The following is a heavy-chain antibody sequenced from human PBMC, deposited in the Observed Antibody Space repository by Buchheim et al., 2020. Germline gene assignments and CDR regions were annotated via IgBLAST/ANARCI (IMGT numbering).Heavy chain of an antibody. V-gene: IGHV1-69*06. CDR2: IIPMFGTT. CDR1: GGTFSSYA. Sequence: QVQLVQSGAEVKKPGSSVKVSCKASGGTFSSYAISWVRQAPGQGLEWMGGIIPMFGTTNYAQKFQGRVTITADKSTSTAYMELSSLRSEDTAVYYCARGPYDILTGYYYLWYFDLWGRGTL. J-gene: IGHJ2*01. D-gene: IGHD3-9*01. CDR3: ARGPYDILTGYYYLWYFDL.